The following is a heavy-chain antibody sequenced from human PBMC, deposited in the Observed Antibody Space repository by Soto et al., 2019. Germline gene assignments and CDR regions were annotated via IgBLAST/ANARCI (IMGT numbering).Heavy chain of an antibody. CDR1: GGSFSGYY. J-gene: IGHJ6*02. Sequence: SETLSLTCAVYGGSFSGYYLSWIRQPPGKGLEWIGEINHSGSTNYNPSLKSRVTISVDTSKNQFSLKLSSVTAADTAVYYCARVRFLEWLQYYYYYYGMDVWGQGTTVTVSS. CDR3: ARVRFLEWLQYYYYYYGMDV. D-gene: IGHD3-3*01. CDR2: INHSGST. V-gene: IGHV4-34*01.